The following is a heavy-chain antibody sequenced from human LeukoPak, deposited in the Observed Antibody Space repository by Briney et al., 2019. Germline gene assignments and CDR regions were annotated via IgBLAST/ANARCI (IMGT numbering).Heavy chain of an antibody. V-gene: IGHV1-69*01. CDR1: GGTFSSYA. CDR2: IIPIFGTA. J-gene: IGHJ4*02. Sequence: ASVKVSCKASGGTFSSYAISWVRQAPGQGLEWMGGIIPIFGTANYAQKFQGRVTITADESTSTAYMELSSLRSEDTAVYYCARAGARYCSSTSCYNLDYWGQGTLVTVSS. D-gene: IGHD2-2*02. CDR3: ARAGARYCSSTSCYNLDY.